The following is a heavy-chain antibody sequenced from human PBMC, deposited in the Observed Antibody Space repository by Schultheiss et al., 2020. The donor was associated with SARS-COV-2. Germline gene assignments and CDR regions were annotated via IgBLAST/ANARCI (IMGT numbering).Heavy chain of an antibody. J-gene: IGHJ4*02. V-gene: IGHV4-4*07. CDR1: GGSISSYY. D-gene: IGHD2-21*02. CDR3: AKMRHIVVVTAILDY. CDR2: IYTSGST. Sequence: SQTLSLTCTVSGGSISSYYWSWIRQPAGKGLEWIGRIYTSGSTNYNPSLKSRVTISVDTSKNQFSLKLSSVTAADTAVYYCAKMRHIVVVTAILDYWGQGTLVTVSS.